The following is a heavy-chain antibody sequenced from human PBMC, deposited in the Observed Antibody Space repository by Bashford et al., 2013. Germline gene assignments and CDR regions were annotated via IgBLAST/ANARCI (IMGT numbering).Heavy chain of an antibody. CDR3: ARLRDYYDSSGHWSNWFDP. CDR2: IYPGDSDT. Sequence: GESLKISCKGSGYSFTSYWIGWVRQMPGKGLEWMGIIYPGDSDTRYSPSFQGQVTISADKSISTAYLQWSSLKASDTAMYYCARLRDYYDSSGHWSNWFDPWGQGTLVTVSS. J-gene: IGHJ5*02. CDR1: GYSFTSYW. D-gene: IGHD3-22*01. V-gene: IGHV5-51*01.